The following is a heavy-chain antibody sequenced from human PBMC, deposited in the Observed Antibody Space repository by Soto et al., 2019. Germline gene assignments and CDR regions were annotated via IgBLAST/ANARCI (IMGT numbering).Heavy chain of an antibody. D-gene: IGHD6-19*01. J-gene: IGHJ4*02. CDR1: GGSIGSYY. CDR2: IYYSGST. V-gene: IGHV4-59*01. Sequence: PSETLSLTCTVSGGSIGSYYWSWIRQPPGKGLEWIGYIYYSGSTNYNPSLKSRVTISVDTSKNQFSLKLSSVTAADTAVYYCARFPGYSSGWYFDYWGQGTLVT. CDR3: ARFPGYSSGWYFDY.